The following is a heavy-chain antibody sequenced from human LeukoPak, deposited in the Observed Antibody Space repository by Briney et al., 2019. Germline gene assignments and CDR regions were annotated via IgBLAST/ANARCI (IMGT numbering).Heavy chain of an antibody. CDR1: GGSFSGYY. CDR2: INHSGST. V-gene: IGHV4-34*01. D-gene: IGHD3-9*01. CDR3: ARDDILTGYYLFDY. J-gene: IGHJ4*02. Sequence: PSETLSLTCAVYGGSFSGYYWSWIRQPPGKGLEWIGEINHSGSTNYNPSLKSRVTISVDTSKNQFSLKLSSVTAADTAVYYCARDDILTGYYLFDYWSQGTLVTVSS.